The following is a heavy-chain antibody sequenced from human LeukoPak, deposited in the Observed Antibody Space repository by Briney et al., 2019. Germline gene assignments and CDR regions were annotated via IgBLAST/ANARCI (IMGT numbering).Heavy chain of an antibody. V-gene: IGHV3-43*02. CDR3: SKETAMLRGVVDY. CDR2: ISGNGGDT. J-gene: IGHJ4*02. CDR1: GFTFDDFV. Sequence: GGSLRLSCAASGFTFDDFVMHWVRQAPGKGLEWVSLISGNGGDTYYADSVKGRFTISRDNSKNSLYLQMNSLRPEDTALYYCSKETAMLRGVVDYWGQGTLVTVSP. D-gene: IGHD3-10*01.